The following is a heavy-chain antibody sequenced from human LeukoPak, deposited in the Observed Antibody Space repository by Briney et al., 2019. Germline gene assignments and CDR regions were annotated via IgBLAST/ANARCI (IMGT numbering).Heavy chain of an antibody. Sequence: ASVKVSCKASGYTFTSYYMHWVRQAPGQGLEWMGIINPSGGSTSYAQKFQGRVTMTRDTSTSTVYMELSSLRSEDTAVYYCARAEGITIFGVVTHSYYFDYWGQGALVTVSS. D-gene: IGHD3-3*01. CDR2: INPSGGST. CDR3: ARAEGITIFGVVTHSYYFDY. CDR1: GYTFTSYY. V-gene: IGHV1-46*01. J-gene: IGHJ4*02.